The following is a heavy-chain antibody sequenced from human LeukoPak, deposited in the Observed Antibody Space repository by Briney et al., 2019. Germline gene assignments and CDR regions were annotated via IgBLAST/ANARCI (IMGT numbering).Heavy chain of an antibody. J-gene: IGHJ4*02. Sequence: ASVKVSCKAAGGTFISYGISWVRQAPGQGLEWMGGIIPIFGTANYAQKFQDRVTITADKSTSTAYMELSSLRSEDTAVYYCATTRYCSGGSCYSTFDYCGQGTLVTVSS. D-gene: IGHD2-15*01. CDR1: GGTFISYG. V-gene: IGHV1-69*06. CDR2: IIPIFGTA. CDR3: ATTRYCSGGSCYSTFDY.